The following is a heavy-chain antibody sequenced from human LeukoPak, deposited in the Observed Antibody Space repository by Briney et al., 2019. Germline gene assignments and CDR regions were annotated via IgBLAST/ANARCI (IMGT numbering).Heavy chain of an antibody. V-gene: IGHV4-4*07. Sequence: PSETLSLTCTVSGGSISSYYWSWIRQPPGKGLQWIGRIYSSGSTNYNPSLKSRVTMSVDTSKNQFSLRLSSVTAADTAVYYCARDLGFWSGPDYWGQGTLVTVSS. CDR1: GGSISSYY. CDR3: ARDLGFWSGPDY. CDR2: IYSSGST. D-gene: IGHD3-3*01. J-gene: IGHJ4*02.